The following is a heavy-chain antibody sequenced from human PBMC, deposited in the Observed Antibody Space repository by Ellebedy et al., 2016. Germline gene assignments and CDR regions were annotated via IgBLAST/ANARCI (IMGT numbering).Heavy chain of an antibody. D-gene: IGHD3-22*01. J-gene: IGHJ4*02. Sequence: GGSLRLSXTASGFAFRNYKMNWVRQAPGKGLEWVASIDTTSTYIYYSDSMKGRFTISRDDAQNALYLQMNSLRDEDTAVYFCTGPRSDSRGWLRADNWGQGTPVTVSS. CDR2: IDTTSTYI. CDR1: GFAFRNYK. V-gene: IGHV3-21*06. CDR3: TGPRSDSRGWLRADN.